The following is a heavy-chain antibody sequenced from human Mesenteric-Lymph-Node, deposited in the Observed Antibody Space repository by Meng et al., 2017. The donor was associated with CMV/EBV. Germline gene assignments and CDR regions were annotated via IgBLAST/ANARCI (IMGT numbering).Heavy chain of an antibody. V-gene: IGHV3-15*01. J-gene: IGHJ4*02. D-gene: IGHD6-13*01. CDR2: IKSKTDGGTT. CDR3: TTRIAAAGTNAGY. CDR1: GFTFSNAW. Sequence: GESLKISCAASGFTFSNAWMSWVRQAPGKGLEWVGRIKSKTDGGTTDYAAPVKGRFTISRDDSKNTLYLQMNSLKTEDTAVYYCTTRIAAAGTNAGYWGQGTLVTVSS.